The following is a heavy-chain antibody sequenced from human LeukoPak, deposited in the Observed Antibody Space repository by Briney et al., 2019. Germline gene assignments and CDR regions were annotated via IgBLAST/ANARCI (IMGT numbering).Heavy chain of an antibody. D-gene: IGHD1-1*01. CDR1: GYSFTSYW. Sequence: GESPKISCKGSGYSFTSYWIGWVRQMPGKGLEWMGIIYPGDSDTRYSPSFQGQVTISADKSISTAYLQWSSLKASDTAMYYCARLGTTGATYYYYYYMDVWGKGTTVTVSS. CDR2: IYPGDSDT. V-gene: IGHV5-51*01. J-gene: IGHJ6*03. CDR3: ARLGTTGATYYYYYYMDV.